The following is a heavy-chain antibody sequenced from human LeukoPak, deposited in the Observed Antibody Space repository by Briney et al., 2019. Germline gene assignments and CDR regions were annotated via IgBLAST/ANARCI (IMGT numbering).Heavy chain of an antibody. D-gene: IGHD2-15*01. J-gene: IGHJ6*02. CDR1: GYTFTGYY. CDR2: INPNSGGT. CDR3: ARERGPLGYCSGGSCYFDGMDV. Sequence: ASVKVSCKASGYTFTGYYMHWVRQAPGRGLEWMGRINPNSGGTNYAQKFQGWVTMTRDTSISTAYMELSRLRSDDTAVYYCARERGPLGYCSGGSCYFDGMDVWGQGTTVTVSS. V-gene: IGHV1-2*04.